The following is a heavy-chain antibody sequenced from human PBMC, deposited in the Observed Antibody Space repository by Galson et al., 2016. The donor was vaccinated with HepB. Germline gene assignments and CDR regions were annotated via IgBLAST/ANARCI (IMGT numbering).Heavy chain of an antibody. D-gene: IGHD3-3*01. CDR1: GYIFSNFP. Sequence: SCKASGYIFSNFPMHWVRQAPGQRLEWMGWINGGNGDTRYSQKFQGRITITRDTSATTVYLELSSLTSEDTAVYYCARAPGRRTVRRKGLRLKEEWGESTPINRFDPWGQGTLVTVSS. CDR3: ARAPGRRTVRRKGLRLKEEWGESTPINRFDP. CDR2: INGGNGDT. V-gene: IGHV1-3*01. J-gene: IGHJ5*02.